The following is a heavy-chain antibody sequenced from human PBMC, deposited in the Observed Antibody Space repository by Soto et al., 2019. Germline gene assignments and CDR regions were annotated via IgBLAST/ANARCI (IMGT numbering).Heavy chain of an antibody. Sequence: SETLSVTCAVDGGSSSGYYWNWIRQPPGKGLEWIGEIDHSGYTNYNPSLKSRVTISVDTSKNQFSLRLTSVTAADTAVYYCARVRDWFDPWGQGTLVTASS. CDR1: GGSSSGYY. CDR2: IDHSGYT. CDR3: ARVRDWFDP. J-gene: IGHJ5*02. V-gene: IGHV4-34*01. D-gene: IGHD3-3*01.